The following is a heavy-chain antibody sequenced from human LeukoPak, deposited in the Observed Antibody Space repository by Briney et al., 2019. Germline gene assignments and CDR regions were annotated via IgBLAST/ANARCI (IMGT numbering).Heavy chain of an antibody. V-gene: IGHV4-4*07. Sequence: SETLSLTCTVSGGSISNSYWSWIRQPAGKGLECIGRIYPTDITTYNPSLKSRVPLSVDTSKNQFSLKVNSVTAADAAVYYCARGPGQLTSECFDSWGQGILVTVSS. CDR2: IYPTDIT. J-gene: IGHJ5*01. D-gene: IGHD6-13*01. CDR3: ARGPGQLTSECFDS. CDR1: GGSISNSY.